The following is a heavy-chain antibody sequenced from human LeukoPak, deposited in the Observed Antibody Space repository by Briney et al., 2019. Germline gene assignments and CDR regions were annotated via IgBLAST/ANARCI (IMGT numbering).Heavy chain of an antibody. D-gene: IGHD3-10*01. CDR2: IYYSGST. J-gene: IGHJ6*04. CDR3: ARPVITMVRGVILPLRGLDV. Sequence: SETLSLTCTVSGGSISSYYWSWIRQPPGKGLEWIGYIYYSGSTNYNPSLKSRVTISVDTSKNQFSLKLSSVTAADTAVYYCARPVITMVRGVILPLRGLDVWGKGTTVTISS. CDR1: GGSISSYY. V-gene: IGHV4-59*01.